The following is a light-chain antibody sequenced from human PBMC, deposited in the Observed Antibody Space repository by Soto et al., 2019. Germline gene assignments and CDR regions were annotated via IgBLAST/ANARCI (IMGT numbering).Light chain of an antibody. CDR1: RTDVDGYDY. CDR3: TTDIYSIPLYD. Sequence: QSVLTQPASVSGSPGQSIAISCTGVRTDVDGYDYVSWYQQHPGQAPQLIIYDVYNRPSGVSHRFSGSKSGDTASLTISGLQAEDEANYTCTTDIYSIPLYDVRTGTKV. CDR2: DVY. J-gene: IGLJ1*01. V-gene: IGLV2-14*03.